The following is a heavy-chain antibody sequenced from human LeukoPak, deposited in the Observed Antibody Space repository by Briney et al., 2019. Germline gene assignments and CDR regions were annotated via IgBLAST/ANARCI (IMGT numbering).Heavy chain of an antibody. D-gene: IGHD3-10*01. J-gene: IGHJ4*02. CDR1: DFIFSDYY. CDR2: ISSGGSTI. Sequence: GSLLLSCAASDFIFSDYYMSWIRPAPGKGLEWIAYISSGGSTILYADAVKGRFTISRDNAKNSLYLHMNSLRAEDTAVYYCAREMDGEYGSGTFFDLCGQGNMVTVSS. CDR3: AREMDGEYGSGTFFDL. V-gene: IGHV3-11*01.